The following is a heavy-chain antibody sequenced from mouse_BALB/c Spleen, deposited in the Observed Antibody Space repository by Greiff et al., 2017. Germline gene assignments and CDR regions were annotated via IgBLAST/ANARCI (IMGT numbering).Heavy chain of an antibody. D-gene: IGHD1-1*01. Sequence: VQLVESGPGLVQPSQSLSITCTVSGFSLTSYGVHWVRQSPGKGLEWLGVIWSGGSTDYNAAFISRLSISKDNSKSQVFFKMNSLQADDTAIYYCASSYYYGSSSYFDVLVAWTTVTVSS. V-gene: IGHV2-4-1*01. J-gene: IGHJ1*01. CDR3: ASSYYYGSSSYFDV. CDR2: IWSGGST. CDR1: GFSLTSYG.